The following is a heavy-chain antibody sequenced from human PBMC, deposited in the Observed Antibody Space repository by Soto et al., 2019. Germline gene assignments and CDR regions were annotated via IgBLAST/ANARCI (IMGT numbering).Heavy chain of an antibody. CDR3: ARIPVDTSMIYWLDP. Sequence: SETLSLTCTVSGGSVSSGDYYWSWIRQPPGKGLEWIGYIYYSGNTNYNPSLKSRVIVSVDTSKNLFSLKLTSVTAADTAVYYCARIPVDTSMIYWLDPWGQGTLVTVSS. CDR1: GGSVSSGDYY. J-gene: IGHJ5*02. D-gene: IGHD5-18*01. CDR2: IYYSGNT. V-gene: IGHV4-61*08.